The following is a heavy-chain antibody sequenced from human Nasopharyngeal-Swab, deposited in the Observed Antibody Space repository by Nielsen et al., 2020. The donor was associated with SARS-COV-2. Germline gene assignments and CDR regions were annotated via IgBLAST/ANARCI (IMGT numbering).Heavy chain of an antibody. D-gene: IGHD5-18*01. J-gene: IGHJ3*01. CDR3: ARGGYSYGELNDAFDV. CDR2: SRKNSNSYTT. V-gene: IGHV3-72*01. Sequence: VRQMPGKGLEWVGRSRKNSNSYTTEYAASVRGRFTISRDDSKNSLYLQMNSLKTEVTAVYYCARGGYSYGELNDAFDVWGQGTMVTVSS.